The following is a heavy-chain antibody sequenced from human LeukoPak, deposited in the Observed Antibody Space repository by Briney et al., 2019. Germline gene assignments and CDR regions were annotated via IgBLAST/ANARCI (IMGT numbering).Heavy chain of an antibody. V-gene: IGHV3-23*01. CDR1: GFTFSSYA. J-gene: IGHJ5*02. CDR2: ISGSGGST. CDR3: AKGSGINHYHWIDP. D-gene: IGHD1-14*01. Sequence: GGSLRLSCAASGFTFSSYAMSWVRHAPGKGLEWVSAISGSGGSTYYADSVKDWFTISRDNSKNTLYLQMNSLRAEDTAGYYFAKGSGINHYHWIDPWGQGTLVTVSS.